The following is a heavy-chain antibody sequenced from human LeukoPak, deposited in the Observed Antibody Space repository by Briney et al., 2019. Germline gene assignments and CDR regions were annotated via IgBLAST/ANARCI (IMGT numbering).Heavy chain of an antibody. CDR2: ISYDGGIT. CDR1: GFTFSSYA. Sequence: GGSLRLSCAASGFTFSSYAMHWVRQAPGKGLEWVAVISYDGGITNYADSVKGRFTISRDNSKNTLYLQMNSLRVEDTAVYHCAKDPYYYDSSGPGDFWGQGTLVTVSS. CDR3: AKDPYYYDSSGPGDF. J-gene: IGHJ4*02. D-gene: IGHD3-22*01. V-gene: IGHV3-30*07.